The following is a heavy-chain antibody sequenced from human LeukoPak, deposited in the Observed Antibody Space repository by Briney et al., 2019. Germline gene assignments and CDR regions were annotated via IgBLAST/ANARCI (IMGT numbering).Heavy chain of an antibody. Sequence: GASVKVSCKASGYTFIDFGITWVRQAPGQGLEWMGWISGYNDNTIYAQKIRDRVTMTIDTSTNTAYMDLRSLRSDDTAVYYCARDAAMNYYGSGSYFWGQGTLVTVSS. CDR1: GYTFIDFG. J-gene: IGHJ4*02. CDR2: ISGYNDNT. CDR3: ARDAAMNYYGSGSYF. V-gene: IGHV1-18*01. D-gene: IGHD3-10*01.